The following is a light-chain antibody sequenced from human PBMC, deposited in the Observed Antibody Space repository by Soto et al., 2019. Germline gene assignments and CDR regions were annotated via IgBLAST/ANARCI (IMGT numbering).Light chain of an antibody. CDR3: KHYNGYSEA. V-gene: IGKV1-5*03. J-gene: IGKJ1*01. CDR2: KAY. CDR1: QSISNH. Sequence: DIQMTQSPSSLSASVEDRVIITCRASQSISNHLNWYQQKPGKAHKLLIYKAYTLKSGVPSRFSGSGSGTEFTLTIRSMQPDDFATYYCKHYNGYSEAVGQGPKVDI.